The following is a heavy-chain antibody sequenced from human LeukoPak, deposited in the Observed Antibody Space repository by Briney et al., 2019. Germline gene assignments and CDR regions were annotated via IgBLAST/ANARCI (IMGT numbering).Heavy chain of an antibody. J-gene: IGHJ2*01. V-gene: IGHV4-39*07. CDR3: AGKSTVTPGAHDWYFDL. Sequence: NSSETLSLTCTVSGGSISSSSYYWGWIRQPPGKGLEWIGSIYYSGSTYYNPSLKSRVTISVDTSKNRFSLNLSSVTAADTAVYYCAGKSTVTPGAHDWYFDLWGRGTLVTVSS. CDR2: IYYSGST. CDR1: GGSISSSSYY. D-gene: IGHD4-11*01.